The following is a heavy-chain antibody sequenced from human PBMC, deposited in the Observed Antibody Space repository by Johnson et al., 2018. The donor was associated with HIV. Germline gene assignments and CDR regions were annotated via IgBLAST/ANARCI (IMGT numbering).Heavy chain of an antibody. Sequence: VQLMESGGGLVQPGGSLRLSCGVSGFIVSSNHMNWVRQAPGKGLEWVSIIYSGCSTYYPDSVKGRLSISRDHSKNSLYLQMNSLRAEDTAVYYCARASGLYYYDSSGYPRGAFDIWGQGTMVTVSS. D-gene: IGHD3-22*01. CDR1: GFIVSSNH. V-gene: IGHV3-66*01. CDR2: IYSGCST. CDR3: ARASGLYYYDSSGYPRGAFDI. J-gene: IGHJ3*02.